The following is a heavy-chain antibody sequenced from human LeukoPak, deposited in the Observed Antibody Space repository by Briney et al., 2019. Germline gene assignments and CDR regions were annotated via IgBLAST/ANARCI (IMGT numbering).Heavy chain of an antibody. J-gene: IGHJ6*03. D-gene: IGHD2-2*03. Sequence: SETLSLTCTVSGGSISSGGYYWSWIRQYPGKGLEWIGYIYYSGSTYYNLSLKSRVTISVDTSKNQFSLKLSSVTAADTAVYYCASGYCSSTSCYDYYMDVWGKGTTVTVSS. CDR3: ASGYCSSTSCYDYYMDV. V-gene: IGHV4-31*03. CDR2: IYYSGST. CDR1: GGSISSGGYY.